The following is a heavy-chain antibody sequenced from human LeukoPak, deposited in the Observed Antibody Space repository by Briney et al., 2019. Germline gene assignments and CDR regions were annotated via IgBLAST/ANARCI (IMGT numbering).Heavy chain of an antibody. V-gene: IGHV3-9*01. J-gene: IGHJ4*02. CDR2: ISWNSDSI. CDR3: ARDHGGVY. Sequence: PGRSLRLSCAASGFTFDDHAMHWVRQAPGKGLEWVSGISWNSDSIGYADSVKGRFTISRDNAKNSLYLQMNSLRAEDTAVYYCARDHGGVYWGQGTLVTVSS. D-gene: IGHD2-8*02. CDR1: GFTFDDHA.